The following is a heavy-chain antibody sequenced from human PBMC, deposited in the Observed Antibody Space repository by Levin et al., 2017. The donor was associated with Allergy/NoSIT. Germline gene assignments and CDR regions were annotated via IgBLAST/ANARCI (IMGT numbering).Heavy chain of an antibody. CDR1: GFTFSDFW. CDR2: IKQDGSEK. J-gene: IGHJ4*02. CDR3: ARDAYTIFGAPDY. D-gene: IGHD3-3*01. V-gene: IGHV3-7*01. Sequence: GGSLRLSCAASGFTFSDFWMSWVRQAPGRGLEWVANIKQDGSEKNYVDSVKGRFTISRDNAETSLDLQMSALRVEDTAVYYCARDAYTIFGAPDYWGQGVLVTVSS.